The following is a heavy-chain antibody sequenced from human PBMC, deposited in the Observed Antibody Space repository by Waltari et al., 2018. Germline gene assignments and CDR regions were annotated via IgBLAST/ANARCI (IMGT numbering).Heavy chain of an antibody. J-gene: IGHJ3*02. V-gene: IGHV4-59*01. CDR3: AKTDLGLSIAARSRVTGFDI. Sequence: TNNNPSLKSRVTISVDTSKNQFSLKLSSVTAADTAVYYCAKTDLGLSIAARSRVTGFDIWGQGTMVTVSS. CDR2: T. D-gene: IGHD6-6*01.